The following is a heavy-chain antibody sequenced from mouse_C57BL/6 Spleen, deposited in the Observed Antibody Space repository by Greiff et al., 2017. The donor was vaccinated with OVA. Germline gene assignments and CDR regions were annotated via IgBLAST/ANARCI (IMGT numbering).Heavy chain of an antibody. CDR3: ARERDAGFAY. Sequence: EVKVVESGGGLVKPGGSLKLSCAASGFTFSSYAMSWVRQTPEKRLEWVATISDGGSYTYYPDNVKGRFTISRDNAKNNLYLQMSHLKSEDTAMYYCARERDAGFAYWGQGTLGTVSA. D-gene: IGHD3-3*01. J-gene: IGHJ3*01. V-gene: IGHV5-4*01. CDR2: ISDGGSYT. CDR1: GFTFSSYA.